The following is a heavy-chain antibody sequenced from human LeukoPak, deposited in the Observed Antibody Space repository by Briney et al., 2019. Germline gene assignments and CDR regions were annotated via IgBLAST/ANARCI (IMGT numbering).Heavy chain of an antibody. CDR1: GGSISSSSYY. D-gene: IGHD1-26*01. Sequence: RSETLSLTCTVSGGSISSSSYYWGWIRQPPGKGPEWIRSIYYSGSTFYNPSLQSRVTISVDTSKNQFSLKLRSVTAADTAVYYCARHVYGIVGATISDYWGQGTLVTVSS. V-gene: IGHV4-39*01. CDR2: IYYSGST. J-gene: IGHJ4*02. CDR3: ARHVYGIVGATISDY.